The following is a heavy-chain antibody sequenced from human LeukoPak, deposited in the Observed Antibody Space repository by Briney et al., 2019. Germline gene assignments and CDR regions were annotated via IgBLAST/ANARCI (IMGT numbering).Heavy chain of an antibody. V-gene: IGHV3-20*04. CDR2: INWNSGVT. J-gene: IGHJ1*01. CDR1: GFTFDDYG. D-gene: IGHD4-17*01. Sequence: GGSLRLSCAASGFTFDDYGMSWVRQVPGGGLEWICGINWNSGVTGYADSVKGRFNISRDNVKNSLFLQMNSLRDEDTAFYYCARGDGPTVTADYFQNWGQGTLVTVS. CDR3: ARGDGPTVTADYFQN.